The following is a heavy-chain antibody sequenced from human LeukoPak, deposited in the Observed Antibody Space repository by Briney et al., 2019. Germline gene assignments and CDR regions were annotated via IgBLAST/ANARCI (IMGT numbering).Heavy chain of an antibody. CDR1: GGSISSYY. D-gene: IGHD5-24*01. Sequence: SETLSLTCTVSGGSISSYYWSWIRQPPGKGLELIGYIYYSGSTNYNPSLKSRVTISVDTSKNQFSLKLSSVTAADTAVYYCARLGDGYNVKGFRRAFDIWGQGTMVTVSS. V-gene: IGHV4-59*01. CDR3: ARLGDGYNVKGFRRAFDI. CDR2: IYYSGST. J-gene: IGHJ3*02.